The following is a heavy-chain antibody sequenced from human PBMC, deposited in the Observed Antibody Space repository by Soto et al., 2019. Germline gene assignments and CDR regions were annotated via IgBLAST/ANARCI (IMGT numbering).Heavy chain of an antibody. V-gene: IGHV3-21*01. CDR3: VKDEGIEAMDV. Sequence: TGGSLRLSCVTSGFTFSRNTMNWVRQAPGKGLEWVASSTSSGSYVYYADSVKGRFSASRDNAKNSLSLQMDSLRPDDTAIYFCVKDEGIEAMDVWGQGTTVTVSS. CDR2: STSSGSYV. J-gene: IGHJ6*02. CDR1: GFTFSRNT. D-gene: IGHD3-3*02.